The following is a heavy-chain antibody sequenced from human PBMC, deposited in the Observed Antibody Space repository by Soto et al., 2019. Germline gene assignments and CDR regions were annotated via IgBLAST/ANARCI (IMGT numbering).Heavy chain of an antibody. CDR2: IYYTGTT. D-gene: IGHD2-21*02. J-gene: IGHJ4*02. Sequence: PXXTLCLPYIVSGGSMSSYCWCWFMQPPGKGLEWIGYIYYTGTTTYHPSLKSRVTISIDTSRNQFSLKLNSVTAADTSVYYCARLGGYYQAFDQWGQGSLVTVSS. CDR1: GGSMSSYC. V-gene: IGHV4-59*08. CDR3: ARLGGYYQAFDQ.